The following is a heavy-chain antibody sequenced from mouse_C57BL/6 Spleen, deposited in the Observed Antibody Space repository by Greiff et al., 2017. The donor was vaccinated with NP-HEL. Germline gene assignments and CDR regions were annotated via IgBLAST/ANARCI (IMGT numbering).Heavy chain of an antibody. CDR3: AREERIITTVVAFDY. D-gene: IGHD1-1*01. CDR1: GYSFTGYY. V-gene: IGHV1-42*01. CDR2: INPSTGGT. J-gene: IGHJ2*01. Sequence: VQLKQSGPELVKPGASVKISCKASGYSFTGYYMNWVKQSPEKSLEWIGEINPSTGGTTYNQKFKAKATLTVDKSSSTAYMQLKSLTSEDSAVYYCAREERIITTVVAFDYWGQGTTLTVSS.